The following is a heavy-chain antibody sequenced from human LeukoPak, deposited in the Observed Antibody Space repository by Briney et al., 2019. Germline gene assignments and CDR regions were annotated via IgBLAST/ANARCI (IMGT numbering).Heavy chain of an antibody. CDR2: IIPILGIA. D-gene: IGHD3-3*01. J-gene: IGHJ4*02. V-gene: IGHV1-69*04. Sequence: SVKVSCKASGGTFSSYAISWVRQAPGQGLEWMGRIIPILGIANYAQKFQGRVTITADKSTSTAYMELSSLRSEDTAVYYRARDDFWSGYYHDYWGQGTLVTVSS. CDR1: GGTFSSYA. CDR3: ARDDFWSGYYHDY.